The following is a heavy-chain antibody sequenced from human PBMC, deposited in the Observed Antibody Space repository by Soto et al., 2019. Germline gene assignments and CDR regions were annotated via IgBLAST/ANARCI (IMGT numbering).Heavy chain of an antibody. CDR1: GGTFSSYT. Sequence: QVQLVQSGAEVKKPGSSVKVSCKASGGTFSSYTISWVRQAPGQGLEWMGRIIPILGIANYAYKLKGRVTITADQSTSIAYMELSSLRSEDTDVYYCASRYDSIDYWGQGTLVTVSS. CDR2: IIPILGIA. CDR3: ASRYDSIDY. V-gene: IGHV1-69*02. D-gene: IGHD3-22*01. J-gene: IGHJ4*02.